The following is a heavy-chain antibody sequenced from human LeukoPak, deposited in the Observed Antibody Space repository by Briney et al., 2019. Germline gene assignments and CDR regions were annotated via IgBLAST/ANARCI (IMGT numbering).Heavy chain of an antibody. D-gene: IGHD5-12*01. CDR1: GGSISTYY. CDR3: ASRPAMIPDRMDV. Sequence: PSETLSLTCTVSGGSISTYYWSWIRQPPGEGLEWIGSIYYSGTTHSNPSLKSRATISVDTSKNQFSLKLSSVTAADTAVYYCASRPAMIPDRMDVWGQGTTVTVSS. V-gene: IGHV4-59*12. CDR2: IYYSGTT. J-gene: IGHJ6*02.